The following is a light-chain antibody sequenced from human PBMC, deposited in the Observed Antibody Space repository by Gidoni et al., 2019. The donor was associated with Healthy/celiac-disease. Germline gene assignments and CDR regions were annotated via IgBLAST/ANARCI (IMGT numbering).Light chain of an antibody. Sequence: DIELTQSPSFLSASVGDRVTIPCRASQGISSYLAWYQQKPGKAPKLLIYAASTVQSGVPSRFSGSGAGTEFTLTISSLQPEDFATYYCQQLNSYPTTFGQGTRLEIK. V-gene: IGKV1-9*01. J-gene: IGKJ5*01. CDR3: QQLNSYPTT. CDR2: AAS. CDR1: QGISSY.